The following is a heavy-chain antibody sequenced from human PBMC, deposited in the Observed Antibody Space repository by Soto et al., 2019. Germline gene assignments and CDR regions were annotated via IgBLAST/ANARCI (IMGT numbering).Heavy chain of an antibody. CDR1: GGSISSGGYY. V-gene: IGHV4-31*03. CDR3: AGLYDSSGPTVG. D-gene: IGHD3-22*01. CDR2: IYYSGST. J-gene: IGHJ4*02. Sequence: PSETLSLTCTVSGGSISSGGYYWSWIRQHPGKGLEWIGYIYYSGSTYYNPSLKSRVTISVDTSKNQFSLKLSSVTAADTAVYYCAGLYDSSGPTVGWGQGTLVTVSS.